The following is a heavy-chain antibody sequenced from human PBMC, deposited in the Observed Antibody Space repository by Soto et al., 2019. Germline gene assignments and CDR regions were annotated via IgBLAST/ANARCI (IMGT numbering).Heavy chain of an antibody. D-gene: IGHD6-19*01. CDR2: ISGDSGNT. J-gene: IGHJ4*01. CDR1: GYMFTKSA. CDR3: ARDGVAAGNINFDY. V-gene: IGHV1-3*01. Sequence: GASVKVSCKGSGYMFTKSAMHWVRQAPGQRLEWMGWISGDSGNTKYSPKLQDRVTITRDTSASTAYMELSSLRSEDTALYYCARDGVAAGNINFDYWGQGTLVTVSS.